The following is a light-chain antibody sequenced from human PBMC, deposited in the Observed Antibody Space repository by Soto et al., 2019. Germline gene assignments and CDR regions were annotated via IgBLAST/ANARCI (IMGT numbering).Light chain of an antibody. CDR1: SSSIGAGYD. CDR3: QSYDSRLTAYV. V-gene: IGLV1-40*01. J-gene: IGLJ1*01. CDR2: GNS. Sequence: QSVLTQPPSVSGAPGQRVTISCTGSSSSIGAGYDVHWYHQLPGAAPKLLVSGNSNRPSGVPDRFSASKSGTSASLAITGHQTEDEAQYYCQSYDSRLTAYVFGTGTKLTVL.